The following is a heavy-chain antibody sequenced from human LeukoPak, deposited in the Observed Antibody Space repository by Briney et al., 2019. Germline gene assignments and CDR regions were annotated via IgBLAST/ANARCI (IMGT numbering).Heavy chain of an antibody. CDR1: GYTITNNY. D-gene: IGHD2-2*01. Sequence: ASVKVSCKASGYTITNNYVHWVRQGPGQGLEWMGWINPNSGGTNYAEKFQGRVTMSRDTSISTAYMELSRLRSDDTAVYYCARGLRGSPAFDCWGQGTLVTVSS. CDR3: ARGLRGSPAFDC. V-gene: IGHV1-2*02. J-gene: IGHJ4*02. CDR2: INPNSGGT.